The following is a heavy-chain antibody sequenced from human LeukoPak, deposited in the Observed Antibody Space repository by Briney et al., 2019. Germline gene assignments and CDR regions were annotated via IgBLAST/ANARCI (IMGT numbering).Heavy chain of an antibody. CDR2: MNQDGSEK. V-gene: IGHV3-7*01. D-gene: IGHD3-16*01. Sequence: GSLRLSCAASGFTFSDSWMSWVRQAPGKGLEWVANMNQDGSEKDYVDSVKGRFTISRDNARNSLYLQMGSLRAEYTAVYYCATYTHWVAGDVWGQGTTVTVSS. CDR3: ATYTHWVAGDV. CDR1: GFTFSDSW. J-gene: IGHJ6*02.